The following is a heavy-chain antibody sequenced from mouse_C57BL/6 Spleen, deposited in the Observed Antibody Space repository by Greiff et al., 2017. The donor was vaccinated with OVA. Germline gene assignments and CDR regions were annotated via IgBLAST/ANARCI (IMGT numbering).Heavy chain of an antibody. J-gene: IGHJ1*03. Sequence: QVQLQQSGAELVRPGASVKLSCKASGYTFTDYYINWVKQRPGQGLEWIARIYPGSGNTYYNEKFKGKATLTAEKSSSTAYMQLSSLTSEDSAVYFCARHGNHWYFDVWGTGTTVTVSS. CDR1: GYTFTDYY. D-gene: IGHD2-1*01. V-gene: IGHV1-76*01. CDR3: ARHGNHWYFDV. CDR2: IYPGSGNT.